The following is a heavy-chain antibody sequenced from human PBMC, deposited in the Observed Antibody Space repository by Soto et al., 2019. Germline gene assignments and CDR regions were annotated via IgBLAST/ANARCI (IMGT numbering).Heavy chain of an antibody. D-gene: IGHD1-26*01. V-gene: IGHV3-33*06. Sequence: QVQMVESGGGVVQPGRSLRLSCAASGFSFENYGMHWVRQAPGRGLEWVAIIWYDGSLQYYAAAVKGRFTISRDNSKNTLYLHMTRLRPEDTAVYYCAKDRALGWDNARYYKERRGMDVWGQGTTVTVSS. CDR3: AKDRALGWDNARYYKERRGMDV. CDR2: IWYDGSLQ. J-gene: IGHJ6*02. CDR1: GFSFENYG.